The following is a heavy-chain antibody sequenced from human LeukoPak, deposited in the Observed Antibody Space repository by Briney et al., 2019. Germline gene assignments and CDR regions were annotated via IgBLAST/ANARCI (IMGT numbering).Heavy chain of an antibody. J-gene: IGHJ2*01. CDR2: ISGSGGST. CDR3: AKARATVTYNWYFDL. CDR1: GFTFSSYA. D-gene: IGHD4-17*01. V-gene: IGHV3-23*01. Sequence: PGGSLRLSCAASGFTFSSYAMSWVRQAPGKGLEWVSAISGSGGSTYYADSVKGRFTISRDNSKNTLYVQMNSLGAEDTAVYYCAKARATVTYNWYFDLWGRGTMVTVSS.